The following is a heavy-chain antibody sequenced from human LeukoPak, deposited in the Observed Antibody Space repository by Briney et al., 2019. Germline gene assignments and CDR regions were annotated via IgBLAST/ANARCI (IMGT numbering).Heavy chain of an antibody. V-gene: IGHV1-46*01. CDR1: GYTFTSYY. J-gene: IGHJ6*03. D-gene: IGHD3-22*01. Sequence: ASVKVSCKASGYTFTSYYMHWVRQAPGQGLEWVGIVNPSGDPTTYAQKFQGRVTMTSDMSTSTVYMELSSLRSEDTAVYYCARSSGYYSSLFYMHVWGKGTTVTVSS. CDR3: ARSSGYYSSLFYMHV. CDR2: VNPSGDPT.